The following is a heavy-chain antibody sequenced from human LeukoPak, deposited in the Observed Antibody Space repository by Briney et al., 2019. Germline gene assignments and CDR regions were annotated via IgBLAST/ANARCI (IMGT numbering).Heavy chain of an antibody. CDR1: GFTFSSYW. CDR2: INSDGSST. Sequence: GGSLRLSCAASGFTFSSYWMHWVRQAPGKGLVWVSRINSDGSSTSYADSVKGRFTISRDNAKNSLYLQMNSLRAEDTAVYYCAKDCPPDFWIDYWGQGTLVTVSS. D-gene: IGHD3-3*01. CDR3: AKDCPPDFWIDY. J-gene: IGHJ4*02. V-gene: IGHV3-74*01.